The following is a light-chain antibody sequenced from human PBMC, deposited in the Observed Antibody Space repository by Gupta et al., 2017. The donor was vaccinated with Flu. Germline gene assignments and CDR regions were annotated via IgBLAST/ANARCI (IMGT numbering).Light chain of an antibody. CDR1: ASPQQY. J-gene: IGLJ1*01. CDR3: QSTDSSGSYV. CDR2: QAS. Sequence: LPQPPSVSVSPGQTARITFSGDASPQQYAYWYPQKPGQAPVLVIYQASERPSGIPARFSGSISGTTVTVTISGGQEEEEADYYCQSTDSSGSYVFGTGTKVTVL. V-gene: IGLV3-25*02.